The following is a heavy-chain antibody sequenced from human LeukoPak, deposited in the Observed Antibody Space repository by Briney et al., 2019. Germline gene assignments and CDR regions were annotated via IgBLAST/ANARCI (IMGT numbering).Heavy chain of an antibody. J-gene: IGHJ4*02. CDR3: ARGRGEGYSYGRYFFDY. D-gene: IGHD5-18*01. Sequence: ASVKVSCMASGYTFTGYYMHWVRQAPGQGLQWMGWINPNSGGTNYAQKFQGRVTMTRDTSISTAYMELSRLTSDDTAVYYCARGRGEGYSYGRYFFDYWGQGTLVTVSS. CDR2: INPNSGGT. V-gene: IGHV1-2*02. CDR1: GYTFTGYY.